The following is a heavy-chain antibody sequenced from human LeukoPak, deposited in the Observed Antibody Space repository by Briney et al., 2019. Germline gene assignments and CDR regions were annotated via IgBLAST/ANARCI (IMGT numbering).Heavy chain of an antibody. J-gene: IGHJ6*03. CDR2: ISSSGNTI. Sequence: GGSLSLSCAASGFTFSSYNMNWVRQAPGKGLEWISHISSSGNTIYYADSVKGRFTISSDYAKTSLYLQMNSLRAEDTAVYYCARRSTIFGVAASYYMDVWGKGTTVIVSS. CDR3: ARRSTIFGVAASYYMDV. V-gene: IGHV3-48*01. CDR1: GFTFSSYN. D-gene: IGHD3-3*01.